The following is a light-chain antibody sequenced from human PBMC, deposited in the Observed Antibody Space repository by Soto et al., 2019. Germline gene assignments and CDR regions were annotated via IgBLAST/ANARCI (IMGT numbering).Light chain of an antibody. CDR1: QTISSW. CDR3: QHYSSYSQA. V-gene: IGKV1-5*03. J-gene: IGKJ1*01. CDR2: EAS. Sequence: DIQMTQSPCTLSSSAGDRVTITCRASQTISSWLAWYQQKPGKAPKLLIYEASTLESGVPSRFSGSGSGTEFTLTISSLQPDDFATYYCQHYSSYSQAFGQGTKVDIK.